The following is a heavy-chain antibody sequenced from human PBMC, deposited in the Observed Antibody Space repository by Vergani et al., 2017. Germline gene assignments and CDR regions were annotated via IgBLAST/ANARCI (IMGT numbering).Heavy chain of an antibody. J-gene: IGHJ6*02. CDR3: AKEIYSNDPLVYYGMDV. V-gene: IGHV3-21*04. CDR2: ISSSSSYI. D-gene: IGHD4-11*01. CDR1: GFTFSSYS. Sequence: EVQLVESGGGLVKPGGSLRLSCAASGFTFSSYSMNWVRQAPGKGLEWVSSISSSSSYIYYADSVKGRFTISRDNSKNSLYLQMNSLRTEDTALYYCAKEIYSNDPLVYYGMDVWGQGTTVTVSS.